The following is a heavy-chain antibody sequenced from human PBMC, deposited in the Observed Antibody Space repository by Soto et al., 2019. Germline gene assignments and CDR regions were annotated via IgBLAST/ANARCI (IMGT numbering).Heavy chain of an antibody. J-gene: IGHJ5*02. D-gene: IGHD5-18*01. V-gene: IGHV5-51*01. CDR2: IYPSDSDT. CDR3: ARPLLVDTAMVNWFDP. CDR1: GYSFTSYW. Sequence: RGESLKSSCKGSGYSFTSYWIGWVRQMPGKGLEWMGIIYPSDSDTRYSPSFQGQVTISADKSISTAYLQWSSLKASDTAMYYCARPLLVDTAMVNWFDPWGQGTLDPVSS.